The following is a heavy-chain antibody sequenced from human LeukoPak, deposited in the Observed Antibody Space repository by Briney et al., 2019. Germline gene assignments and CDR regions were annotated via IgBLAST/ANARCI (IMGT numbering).Heavy chain of an antibody. CDR1: GFTFSNSW. CDR2: IKEDGSEK. Sequence: GGSLRLSCAASGFTFSNSWMTWVRQAPGKGLEWVANIKEDGSEKYYVDSVKGRFTISRDNAKNSLYLQMNSLRADDTAVYYCARMRYSDCWGQGTLVTVSS. V-gene: IGHV3-7*01. CDR3: ARMRYSDC. D-gene: IGHD1-1*01. J-gene: IGHJ4*02.